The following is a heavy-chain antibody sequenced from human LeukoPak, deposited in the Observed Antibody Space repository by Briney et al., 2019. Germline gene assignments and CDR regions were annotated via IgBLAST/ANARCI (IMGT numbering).Heavy chain of an antibody. Sequence: GGSLRLSCAASGFTFDDYAMHWVRQAPGKGLEWVSGISWNSGSIGYADSVKGRFTISRDNAKNSLYLQMNSLRAEDTALYYCATGANWGSLAFDYWGQGTLVTVSS. CDR1: GFTFDDYA. J-gene: IGHJ4*02. CDR2: ISWNSGSI. V-gene: IGHV3-9*01. D-gene: IGHD7-27*01. CDR3: ATGANWGSLAFDY.